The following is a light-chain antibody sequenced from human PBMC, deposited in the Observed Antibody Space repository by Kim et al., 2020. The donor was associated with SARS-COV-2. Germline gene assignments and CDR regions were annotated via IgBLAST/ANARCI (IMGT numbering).Light chain of an antibody. CDR3: AAWDDSLNGPV. CDR1: SPNIGSDT. V-gene: IGLV1-44*01. Sequence: GQGVTISCSGGSPNIGSDTVNWYQQLPGTAPKLLIYSNSPRPSGVPDRFSGSKSGTSAYLAISGLQSEDEADYYCAAWDDSLNGPVFGGGTQLTVL. J-gene: IGLJ2*01. CDR2: SNS.